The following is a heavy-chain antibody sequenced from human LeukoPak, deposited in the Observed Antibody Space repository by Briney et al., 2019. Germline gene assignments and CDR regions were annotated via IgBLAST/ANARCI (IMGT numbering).Heavy chain of an antibody. J-gene: IGHJ4*02. CDR2: TKEDGSER. D-gene: IGHD4-17*01. CDR1: GFTFSSYY. V-gene: IGHV3-7*01. Sequence: GGSLRLSCVASGFTFSSYYMSWVRQAPGKGLEWVANTKEDGSERYYVDSMKGRFTISRDNAKNSLYLQMNSLRAEDTAVYYCARDLYGDYFFDYWGQGTLVSVSS. CDR3: ARDLYGDYFFDY.